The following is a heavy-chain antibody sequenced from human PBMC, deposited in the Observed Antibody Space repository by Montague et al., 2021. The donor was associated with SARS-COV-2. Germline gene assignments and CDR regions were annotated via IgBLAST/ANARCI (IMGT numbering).Heavy chain of an antibody. D-gene: IGHD3-10*01. CDR3: ARLVWFGELSSENWFDP. Sequence: SETLSLTCTVSGGSISSCCNYWVRQRQRPGMGLVWIVGNYDSRXTXYXXXXQXRVSISVDTSKNQFSLKLNAVTAADTSVYSCARLVWFGELSSENWFDPGGKGTLSPSPQ. CDR1: GGSISSCCNY. V-gene: IGHV4-39*01. CDR2: NYDSRXT. J-gene: IGHJ5*02.